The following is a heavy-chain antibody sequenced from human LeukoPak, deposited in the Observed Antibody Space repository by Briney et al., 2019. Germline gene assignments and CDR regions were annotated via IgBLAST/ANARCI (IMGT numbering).Heavy chain of an antibody. J-gene: IGHJ6*02. CDR3: ARGGPSSSWPYYYYYGMDV. CDR1: GLTFSSSW. Sequence: GSLRLSCAVSGLTFSSSWMDWVRQPPGKGLEWIGEINHSGSTNYNPSLKSRVTISVDTSKNQFSLKLSSVTAADTAVYYCARGGPSSSWPYYYYYGMDVWGQGTTVTVSS. D-gene: IGHD6-13*01. CDR2: INHSGST. V-gene: IGHV4-34*01.